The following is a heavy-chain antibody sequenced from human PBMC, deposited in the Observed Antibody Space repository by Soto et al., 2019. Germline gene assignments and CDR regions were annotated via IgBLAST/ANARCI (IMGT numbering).Heavy chain of an antibody. CDR3: ARLRPTNTGGTFDI. CDR1: GFTFSDYY. J-gene: IGHJ3*02. D-gene: IGHD3-16*01. Sequence: QVQLVESGGGLVKPGGSLRLSCAASGFTFSDYYMTWIRQAPGKGLEWLSYITYNGDTIYYADCVKGRFTISRDNAHNSLYLEMNGLRAEDTAIYYCARLRPTNTGGTFDIWGQGTMVTVSS. CDR2: ITYNGDTI. V-gene: IGHV3-11*01.